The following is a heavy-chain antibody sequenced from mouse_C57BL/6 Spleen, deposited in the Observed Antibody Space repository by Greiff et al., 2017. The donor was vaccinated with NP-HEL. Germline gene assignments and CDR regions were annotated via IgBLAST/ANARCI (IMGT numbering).Heavy chain of an antibody. CDR2: IDPSDSET. CDR3: ARWGYDYDGYYAMDY. Sequence: QVHVKQPGAELVRPGSSVKLSCKASGYTFTSYWMHWVKQRPIQGLEWIGNIDPSDSETHYNQKFKDKATLTVDKSSSTAYMQLSSLTSEDSAVYYCARWGYDYDGYYAMDYWGQGTSVTVSS. CDR1: GYTFTSYW. J-gene: IGHJ4*01. D-gene: IGHD2-4*01. V-gene: IGHV1-52*01.